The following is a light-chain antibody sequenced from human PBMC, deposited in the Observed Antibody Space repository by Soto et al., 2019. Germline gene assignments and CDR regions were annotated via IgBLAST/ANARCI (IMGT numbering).Light chain of an antibody. CDR1: QDISNY. V-gene: IGKV1-33*01. CDR3: QQYDKLPLT. J-gene: IGKJ4*02. CDR2: DAS. Sequence: DIQMTQSPSSLASSLGDRVTITCQASQDISNYLNWYQQKPWKAPKLLIYDASNLETGVPSRFMGRGSGRDVNFAVCSLPPDDIATYYCQQYDKLPLTFGGGTKVEI.